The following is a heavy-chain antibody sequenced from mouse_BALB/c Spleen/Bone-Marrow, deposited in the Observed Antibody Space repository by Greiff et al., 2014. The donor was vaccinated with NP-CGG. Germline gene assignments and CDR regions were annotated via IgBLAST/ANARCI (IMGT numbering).Heavy chain of an antibody. CDR3: ARVIYWYLDV. Sequence: QVQLQHSGAELMKPGASVKISCMATGYTFRNYWIEWVKQRPGHGLEWIGEILSGSGSTDYNENFKGKATFTADTSSNTAYMQLSRLTSAGSAVDYWARVIYWYLDVWGPGTTVTVSS. CDR2: ILSGSGST. CDR1: GYTFRNYW. V-gene: IGHV1-9*01. J-gene: IGHJ1*01.